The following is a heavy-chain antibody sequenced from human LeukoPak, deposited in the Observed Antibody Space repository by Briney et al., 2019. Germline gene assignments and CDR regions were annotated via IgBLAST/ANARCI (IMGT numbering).Heavy chain of an antibody. D-gene: IGHD3-10*01. CDR1: GGTFSSYA. Sequence: SVKVSCKASGGTFSSYAISWVRQAPGQGLEWMGGIIPIFGTANYAQKLQGRVTMTTDTSTSTAYMELRSLRSDDTAVYYCARVSAFGELSSDYWGQGTLVTVSS. V-gene: IGHV1-69*05. J-gene: IGHJ4*02. CDR2: IIPIFGTA. CDR3: ARVSAFGELSSDY.